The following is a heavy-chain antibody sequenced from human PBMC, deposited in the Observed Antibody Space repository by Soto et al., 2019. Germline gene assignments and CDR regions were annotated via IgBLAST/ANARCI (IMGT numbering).Heavy chain of an antibody. Sequence: QVQLQQWGAGLLKPSETLSLTCAVYGGSFSGYYWSWIRQPPGKGLEWIGEINHSGSTNYNPSLKRRVTRSVDTSKNQFSLKLSSVTAADTAVYYCARGLVATMCAFDIWGQGTMVTVSS. J-gene: IGHJ3*02. CDR2: INHSGST. D-gene: IGHD5-12*01. V-gene: IGHV4-34*01. CDR1: GGSFSGYY. CDR3: ARGLVATMCAFDI.